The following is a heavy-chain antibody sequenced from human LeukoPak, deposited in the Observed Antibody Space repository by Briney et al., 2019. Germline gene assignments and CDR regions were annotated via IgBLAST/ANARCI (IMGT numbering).Heavy chain of an antibody. Sequence: ASVKVPCKASGGTLSSYAISWVRQAPGQGLEWMGWINPNSGGTNYAQKFQGRVTMTRDTSISTAYMELSRLRSDDTAVYYCARDFAIFGVAEDYWGQGTLVTVSS. CDR2: INPNSGGT. CDR1: GGTLSSYA. CDR3: ARDFAIFGVAEDY. J-gene: IGHJ4*02. D-gene: IGHD3-3*01. V-gene: IGHV1-2*02.